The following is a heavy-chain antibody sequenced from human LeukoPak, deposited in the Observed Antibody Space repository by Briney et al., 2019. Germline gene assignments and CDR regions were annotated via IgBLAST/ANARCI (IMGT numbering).Heavy chain of an antibody. CDR3: ARRRSPSNGDWFDP. J-gene: IGHJ5*02. V-gene: IGHV2-5*01. CDR1: GFSLSTSGVA. D-gene: IGHD4-17*01. Sequence: ESGPTLVNPTQTPTLTCTFSGFSLSTSGVAVGWFRQPPGGALEWLALIYWNDGKYYSPSLKSRLTIAKDTSKNQVVLTMTNMDPVDTATFYCARRRSPSNGDWFDPWGQGTLVTVSS. CDR2: IYWNDGK.